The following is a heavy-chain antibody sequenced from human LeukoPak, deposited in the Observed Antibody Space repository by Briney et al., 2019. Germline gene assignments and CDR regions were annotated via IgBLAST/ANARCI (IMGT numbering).Heavy chain of an antibody. CDR3: ARGYSSGWYSGGN. J-gene: IGHJ4*02. D-gene: IGHD6-19*01. V-gene: IGHV4-34*01. CDR2: INHSGST. CDR1: GGSFSGYY. Sequence: SETLSLTCAVYGGSFSGYYWSWIRQPPGKGLEWIGEINHSGSTNYNPSLKSRVTISVDTSKNQFSLKLSSETAADTAVYYCARGYSSGWYSGGNWGQGTLVTVSS.